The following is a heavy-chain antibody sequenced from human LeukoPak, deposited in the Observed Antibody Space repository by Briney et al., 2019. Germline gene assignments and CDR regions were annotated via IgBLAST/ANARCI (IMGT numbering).Heavy chain of an antibody. J-gene: IGHJ4*02. CDR2: IYYSGST. CDR3: ATWVGARFDY. D-gene: IGHD1-26*01. V-gene: IGHV4-59*01. Sequence: SETLSLTCTVSVGSISSYYRSLIRQPPGKGLEWIGYIYYSGSTNYNPSLKSRVTISVDTSKNQFSLKLSSVTAADTAVYYCATWVGARFDYWGQGTLVTVSS. CDR1: VGSISSYY.